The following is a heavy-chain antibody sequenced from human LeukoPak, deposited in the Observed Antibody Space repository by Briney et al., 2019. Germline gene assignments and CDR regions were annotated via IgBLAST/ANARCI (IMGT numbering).Heavy chain of an antibody. V-gene: IGHV3-48*01. Sequence: GGSLRLSCAACGFTLSSYSMNWVRQAPGKGLEWLSYFSSDNSVIHYTDSVKGRFTISRDNTKNSLYLQMNSLTAEDTAVYYCAKDVWNNPYDAFDIWGQGTMVTVSS. CDR2: FSSDNSVI. D-gene: IGHD1/OR15-1a*01. CDR1: GFTLSSYS. J-gene: IGHJ3*02. CDR3: AKDVWNNPYDAFDI.